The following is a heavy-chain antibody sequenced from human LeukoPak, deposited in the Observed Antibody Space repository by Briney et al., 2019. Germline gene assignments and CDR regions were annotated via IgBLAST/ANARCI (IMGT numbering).Heavy chain of an antibody. Sequence: GGSLRLSCAASGFTFSSYGMHWVRQAPGKGLEWVAVISYDGSNKYYADSVKSRFTTSRDNSKNTLYLQMNSLRAEDTAVYYCAKDKYCSGGSCYSKVFDYWGQGTLVTVSS. V-gene: IGHV3-30*18. J-gene: IGHJ4*02. CDR3: AKDKYCSGGSCYSKVFDY. CDR1: GFTFSSYG. D-gene: IGHD2-15*01. CDR2: ISYDGSNK.